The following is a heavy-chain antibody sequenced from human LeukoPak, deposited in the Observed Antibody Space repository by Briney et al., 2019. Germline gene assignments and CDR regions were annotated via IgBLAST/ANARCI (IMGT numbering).Heavy chain of an antibody. D-gene: IGHD3-10*01. Sequence: GGSLRLSCAASGFTFDSYWMSWVRQAPGKELEWVANIKLDGSERYYMDSVRGRFTISRDYSKNSLDLQMNSLRAEDTAVYYCALSRGSGGPFDFWGQGTLVTVSS. CDR3: ALSRGSGGPFDF. J-gene: IGHJ4*02. V-gene: IGHV3-7*01. CDR1: GFTFDSYW. CDR2: IKLDGSER.